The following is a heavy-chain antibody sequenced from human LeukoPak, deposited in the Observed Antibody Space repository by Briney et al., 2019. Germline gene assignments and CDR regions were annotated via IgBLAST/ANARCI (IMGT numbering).Heavy chain of an antibody. CDR3: GRRYCYGSGSYTHFDY. V-gene: IGHV5-51*01. J-gene: IGHJ4*02. CDR1: GSMFTSYW. D-gene: IGHD3-10*01. Sequence: GGSLQISCKGSGSMFTSYWSGWVRRLPGKGLEGMGIIYPGDSDTRYSPSFQGQVTISADKPISTAYLQWSRLKAPDPAMYYCGRRYCYGSGSYTHFDYWGQGTLVTVSS. CDR2: IYPGDSDT.